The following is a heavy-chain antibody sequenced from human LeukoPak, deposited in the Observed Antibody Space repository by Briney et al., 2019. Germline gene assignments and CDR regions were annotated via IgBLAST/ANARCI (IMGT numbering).Heavy chain of an antibody. CDR3: ARSSVTPYYFDY. Sequence: GASVKVSCKASGYTFTGYYMHWVRQAPGQGLEWMGWINPNSGGTNYAQKFQGWVTMTRDTSISTAYLQWSSLKASDTAMYYCARSSVTPYYFDYWGQGTLVTVSS. CDR2: INPNSGGT. V-gene: IGHV1-2*04. J-gene: IGHJ4*02. CDR1: GYTFTGYY. D-gene: IGHD5-18*01.